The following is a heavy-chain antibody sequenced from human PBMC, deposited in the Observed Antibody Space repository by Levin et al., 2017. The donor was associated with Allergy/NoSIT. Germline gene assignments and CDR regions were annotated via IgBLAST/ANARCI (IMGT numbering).Heavy chain of an antibody. CDR2: ISGSGGST. Sequence: PGGSLRLSCAASGFTFSSYAMSWVRQAPGKGLEWVSAISGSGGSTYYADSVKGRFTISRDNSKNTLYLQMNSLRAEDTAVYYCARARSGVVITQFDYWGQGTLVTVSS. CDR1: GFTFSSYA. D-gene: IGHD3-3*01. CDR3: ARARSGVVITQFDY. V-gene: IGHV3-23*01. J-gene: IGHJ4*02.